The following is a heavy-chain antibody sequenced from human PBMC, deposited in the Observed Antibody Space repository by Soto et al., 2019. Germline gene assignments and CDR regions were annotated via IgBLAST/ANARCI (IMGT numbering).Heavy chain of an antibody. D-gene: IGHD2-15*01. CDR3: AKDGVVVAANFDY. J-gene: IGHJ4*02. CDR2: SSGSGGRI. CDR1: GFTFSSYA. Sequence: EVQLLESGGGLVQPGGSLRLSCAASGFTFSSYAMSWVRQAPGKGLEWVSASSGSGGRIYYADSVKGRCTISRDNSRNSLYLQINSLRTEDTVVYYCAKDGVVVAANFDYCGQGTLVTVSS. V-gene: IGHV3-23*01.